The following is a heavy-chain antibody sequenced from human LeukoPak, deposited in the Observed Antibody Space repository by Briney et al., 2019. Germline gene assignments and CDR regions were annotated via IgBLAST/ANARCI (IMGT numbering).Heavy chain of an antibody. CDR3: AKDHVVHSYGSSFDY. Sequence: GGSLRLSCADSGFTFSSYAMSWVRQAPGKGLEWVSAISGSGGSTYYADSVKGRFTISRDNSKNTLYLQMNSLRAEDTAVYYCAKDHVVHSYGSSFDYWGQGTLVTVSS. CDR2: ISGSGGST. CDR1: GFTFSSYA. V-gene: IGHV3-23*01. J-gene: IGHJ4*02. D-gene: IGHD5-18*01.